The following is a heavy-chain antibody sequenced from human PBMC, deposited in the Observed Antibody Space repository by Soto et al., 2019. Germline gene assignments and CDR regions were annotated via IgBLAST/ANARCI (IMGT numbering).Heavy chain of an antibody. D-gene: IGHD2-15*01. CDR3: ARETPLVAVTPEFDY. CDR1: GFTFSDYY. J-gene: IGHJ4*02. V-gene: IGHV3-11*01. CDR2: ISKSGSTI. Sequence: QVQLVESGGGLVKPGGSLGLSCAASGFTFSDYYMSWIRQAPGKGLEWVSSISKSGSTIHYADSVKGRFTVSRDNAKKSVYLQMNSLRVEDMAVYYCARETPLVAVTPEFDYWGQGTRVTVSS.